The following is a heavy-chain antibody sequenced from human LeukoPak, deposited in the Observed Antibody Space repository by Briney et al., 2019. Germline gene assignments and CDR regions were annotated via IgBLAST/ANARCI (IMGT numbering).Heavy chain of an antibody. Sequence: ASVKVSCKASGYTFTGYYMHWVRQAPGQGLEWMGWINPNSGGTNYAQKFQGRVTMTRDTSISTAYMELSRLRSDDTAVYYWARDLDYDLLFDYWGRESWSPSPQ. CDR2: INPNSGGT. CDR1: GYTFTGYY. J-gene: IGHJ4*02. V-gene: IGHV1-2*02. D-gene: IGHD4-17*01. CDR3: ARDLDYDLLFDY.